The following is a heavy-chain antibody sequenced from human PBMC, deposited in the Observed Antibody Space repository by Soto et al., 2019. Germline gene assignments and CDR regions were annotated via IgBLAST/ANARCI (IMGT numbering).Heavy chain of an antibody. V-gene: IGHV1-46*01. D-gene: IGHD6-13*01. CDR3: ARGGYTNRRRPFDP. CDR1: GYTFTSYY. J-gene: IGHJ5*02. CDR2: INPSGGST. Sequence: GASVKASCKASGYTFTSYYMHWVRQAPGQGLEWMGIINPSGGSTSYAQNFQGRVTMTRDTSTSTVYMELSNLRSEDTAIYYCARGGYTNRRRPFDPWGQGTLVTVS.